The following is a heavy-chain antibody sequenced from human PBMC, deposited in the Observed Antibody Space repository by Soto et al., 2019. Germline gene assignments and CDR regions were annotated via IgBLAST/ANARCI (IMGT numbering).Heavy chain of an antibody. CDR3: ASGYSYGYSLDY. CDR2: INHSGST. CDR1: GGSFSGYY. V-gene: IGHV4-34*01. J-gene: IGHJ4*02. Sequence: QVQLQQWGAGLLKPSETLSLTCAVYGGSFSGYYWSWTRQPPGKGLEWIGEINHSGSTNYNPSLKSRVTISVDTSKNQFSLKLSSVTAADTAVYYCASGYSYGYSLDYWGQGTLVTVSS. D-gene: IGHD5-18*01.